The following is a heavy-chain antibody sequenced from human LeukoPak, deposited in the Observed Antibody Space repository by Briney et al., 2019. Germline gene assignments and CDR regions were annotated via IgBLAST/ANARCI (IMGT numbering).Heavy chain of an antibody. V-gene: IGHV2-5*02. CDR2: IYWDDDK. J-gene: IGHJ3*02. Sequence: KSGPTLVKPTQTLTLTCTFSGFSLSTSGVGVGWIRQPPGKALEWLALIYWDDDKRYSPSLKTRLTISKDTSKNQVVLTMTNMDPVDTATYYCARIPGWIDAFDIWGQGTMVTVSS. D-gene: IGHD5-12*01. CDR1: GFSLSTSGVG. CDR3: ARIPGWIDAFDI.